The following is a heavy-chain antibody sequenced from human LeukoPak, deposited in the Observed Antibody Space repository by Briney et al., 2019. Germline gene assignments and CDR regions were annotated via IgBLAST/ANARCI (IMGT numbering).Heavy chain of an antibody. CDR1: GGSISSYH. CDR2: ISYSGST. CDR3: ARHLDYYGSGTYEF. V-gene: IGHV4-59*08. J-gene: IGHJ4*02. D-gene: IGHD3-10*01. Sequence: KPSETLSLTRIVSGGSISSYHWSWIRQPPGKGLEWIGYISYSGSTNYNPSLKSRVTISLDTSKNQFSLRLSSVTAADTAVYYCARHLDYYGSGTYEFWGQGTLVTVSS.